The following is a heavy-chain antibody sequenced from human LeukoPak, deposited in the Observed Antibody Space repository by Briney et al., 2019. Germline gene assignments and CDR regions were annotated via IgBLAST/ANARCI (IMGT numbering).Heavy chain of an antibody. CDR3: ARASPDYSSPPHAFDI. J-gene: IGHJ3*02. CDR1: GYTFTSYG. D-gene: IGHD6-13*01. V-gene: IGHV1-18*01. CDR2: ISAYNGNT. Sequence: GASVKVSCKASGYTFTSYGISCVRQAPGQGLEWMGWISAYNGNTNYAQKLQGRVTMTTDTSTSTAYMELRSLRSDDTAVYYCARASPDYSSPPHAFDIWGQGTMVTVSS.